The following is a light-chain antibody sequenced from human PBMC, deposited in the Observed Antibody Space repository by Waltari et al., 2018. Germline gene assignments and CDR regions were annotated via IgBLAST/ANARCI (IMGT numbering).Light chain of an antibody. CDR2: GTS. CDR3: QHYLRLPVA. V-gene: IGKV3-20*01. Sequence: SCRASQGVGRTLAWYQQKPGQAPRLLIYGTSNRATGIPDRFIGSGSGTEFSLTISGLEPEDSAVYYCQHYLRLPVAFGQGTKVEIK. J-gene: IGKJ1*01. CDR1: QGVGRT.